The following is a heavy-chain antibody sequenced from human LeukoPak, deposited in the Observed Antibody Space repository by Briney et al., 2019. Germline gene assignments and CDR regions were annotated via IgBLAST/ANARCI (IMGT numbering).Heavy chain of an antibody. CDR1: GFTFSSYW. V-gene: IGHV3-74*01. J-gene: IGHJ4*02. Sequence: GGSLRLSCAASGFTFSSYWMHWVRQAPGKGLVWVSRINSDGSSTSYADSVKGRFTISRDNAENTLYLQMNSLRAEDTAVYCCARPNYDFWSGYNYYFDYWGQGTLVTVSS. CDR2: INSDGSST. CDR3: ARPNYDFWSGYNYYFDY. D-gene: IGHD3-3*01.